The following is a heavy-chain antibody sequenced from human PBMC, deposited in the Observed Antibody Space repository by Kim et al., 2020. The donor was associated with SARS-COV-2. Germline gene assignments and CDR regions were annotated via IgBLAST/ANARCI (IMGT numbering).Heavy chain of an antibody. Sequence: SETLSLTCTVSGGSVSSGSYFWSWIRQPPGKGLEWNGYIYYSGNTNYNPSLKSRVTMSVDTSKNQFSLKLRSVTAADTAVYYCARAPNDFWSGYPYYFDYWGQGTLVTVSS. J-gene: IGHJ4*02. CDR1: GGSVSSGSYF. CDR3: ARAPNDFWSGYPYYFDY. D-gene: IGHD3-3*01. CDR2: IYYSGNT. V-gene: IGHV4-61*01.